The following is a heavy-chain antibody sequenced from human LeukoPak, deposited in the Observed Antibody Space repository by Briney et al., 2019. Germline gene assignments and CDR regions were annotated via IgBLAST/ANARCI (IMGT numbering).Heavy chain of an antibody. V-gene: IGHV4-59*01. CDR1: GGSISSYY. J-gene: IGHJ5*02. Sequence: SETLSLTCTVSGGSISSYYWSWIRQPPGKGLEWIGYIYYSGSTNYNPSLKSRVTISVDTSKNQFSLKLSSVTAADTAVYYCASRDNWNFLDPWGQGTLVTVSS. CDR3: ASRDNWNFLDP. D-gene: IGHD1-7*01. CDR2: IYYSGST.